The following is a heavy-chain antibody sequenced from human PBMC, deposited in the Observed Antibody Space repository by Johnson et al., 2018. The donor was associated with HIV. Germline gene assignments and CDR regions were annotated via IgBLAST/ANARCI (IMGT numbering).Heavy chain of an antibody. Sequence: QMQLVESGGGLVKPGGSLRLSCAASGFIFSSNAIHWVRQAPGKGLEWVAVISSDGTNTYYTDSVKGRFTISRDNTKNTVSLQMIILRPKDTGVYYCASGVTPRAPLRIWGQGTMVTVSS. CDR2: ISSDGTNT. J-gene: IGHJ3*02. V-gene: IGHV3-30*04. CDR3: ASGVTPRAPLRI. D-gene: IGHD2-21*02. CDR1: GFIFSSNA.